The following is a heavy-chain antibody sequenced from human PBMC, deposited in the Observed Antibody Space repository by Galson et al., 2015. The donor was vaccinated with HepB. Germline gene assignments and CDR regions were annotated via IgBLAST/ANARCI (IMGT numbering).Heavy chain of an antibody. Sequence: SVKVSCKASEGTFDSYGVIWVRQAPGQGPEWMGTIIPHFAKTNYGPKVHDRVAITADEHMTTVYMELSSLTPDDTAVYYCARVGSSSFRAIQNYYYYGMDLWGQGTTVTVSS. D-gene: IGHD6-6*01. J-gene: IGHJ6*02. V-gene: IGHV1-69*13. CDR2: IIPHFAKT. CDR3: ARVGSSSFRAIQNYYYYGMDL. CDR1: EGTFDSYG.